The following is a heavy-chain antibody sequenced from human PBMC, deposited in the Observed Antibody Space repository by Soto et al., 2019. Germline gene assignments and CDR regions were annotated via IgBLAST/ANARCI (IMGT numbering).Heavy chain of an antibody. Sequence: PSETLSLTCTVTGDSVNNYYWSWMRQPPGKGLECMGYVYYSCSTNYNPSLKSRVTISVDTSNNQIALRLKSVTAADTAVYYCARSATSGIHYFDYWGQGSLVTVSS. CDR3: ARSATSGIHYFDY. CDR2: VYYSCST. D-gene: IGHD6-13*01. J-gene: IGHJ4*02. CDR1: GDSVNNYY. V-gene: IGHV4-59*02.